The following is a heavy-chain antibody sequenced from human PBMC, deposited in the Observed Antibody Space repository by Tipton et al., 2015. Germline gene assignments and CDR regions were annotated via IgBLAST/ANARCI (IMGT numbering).Heavy chain of an antibody. Sequence: TLSLTCSVSGGSISSGDYYWSWIRQHPGKGLEWLGHTYYSGNTNYNPSLKSRVTMSVDTSKNQFSLNLSSVNAADTAVYYCASSGGYSYPNWFDPWGQGTLVTVSS. CDR3: ASSGGYSYPNWFDP. D-gene: IGHD5-18*01. CDR1: GGSISSGDYY. J-gene: IGHJ5*02. CDR2: TYYSGNT. V-gene: IGHV4-31*03.